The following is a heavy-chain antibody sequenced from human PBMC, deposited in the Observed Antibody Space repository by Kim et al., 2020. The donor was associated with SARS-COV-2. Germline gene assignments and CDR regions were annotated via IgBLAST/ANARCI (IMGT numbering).Heavy chain of an antibody. CDR1: GFTVSSNY. J-gene: IGHJ4*02. D-gene: IGHD6-13*01. CDR2: IYSGGST. CDR3: ARDSRGYTNSWYILGFYFDF. Sequence: GGSLRLSCAVSGFTVSSNYMNWVRQAPGKGLEWVSAIYSGGSTYYADSVKGRFTISRDNSKNTLYLQMNSLRAEDTAVYYCARDSRGYTNSWYILGFYFDFWGQGTLVTVSS. V-gene: IGHV3-53*01.